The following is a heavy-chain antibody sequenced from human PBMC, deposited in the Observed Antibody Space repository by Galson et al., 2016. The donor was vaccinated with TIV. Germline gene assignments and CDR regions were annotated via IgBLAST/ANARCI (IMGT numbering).Heavy chain of an antibody. D-gene: IGHD3-10*01. CDR2: FYSSGNS. J-gene: IGHJ4*02. V-gene: IGHV4-61*02. CDR3: ARASFGSGTYYHYFDF. CDR1: GASIRGGNYY. Sequence: TLSLTCTVPGASIRGGNYYWSWIRQSAGKGLEWIGRFYSSGNSDYKPSLRRRVTISGDKSKNQVSLTLPSVTAADTAVYYCARASFGSGTYYHYFDFWGPGILVTVSS.